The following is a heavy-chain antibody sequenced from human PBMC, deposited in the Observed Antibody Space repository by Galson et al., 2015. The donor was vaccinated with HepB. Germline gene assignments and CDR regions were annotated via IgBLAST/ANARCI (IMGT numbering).Heavy chain of an antibody. V-gene: IGHV3-48*04. D-gene: IGHD2-15*01. CDR2: ISSSSSTI. CDR3: ARVLPRVVAATFDP. J-gene: IGHJ5*02. Sequence: SLRLSCAASGFTFSSYTMNWVRQAPGKGLEWVSYISSSSSTIYYADSVKGRFTISRDNAKNSLYLQMNSLRAEDTAVYYCARVLPRVVAATFDPWGQGTLVTVSS. CDR1: GFTFSSYT.